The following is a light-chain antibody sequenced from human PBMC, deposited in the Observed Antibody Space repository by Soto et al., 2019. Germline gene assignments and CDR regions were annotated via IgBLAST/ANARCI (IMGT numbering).Light chain of an antibody. CDR1: QSVSNNY. V-gene: IGKV3-20*01. Sequence: EIVLTQSPGILSLSPGERATLSSRASQSVSNNYLAWYQQKPGQAPRLLIYGASNRATGIPDRFSGSGSGTDFTLTISRLEPEDFAVYYCQQYGSSGTFGQGTKVDIK. J-gene: IGKJ1*01. CDR2: GAS. CDR3: QQYGSSGT.